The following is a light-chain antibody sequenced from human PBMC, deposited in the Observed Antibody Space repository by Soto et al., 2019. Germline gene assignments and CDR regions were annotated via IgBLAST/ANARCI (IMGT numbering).Light chain of an antibody. V-gene: IGKV3-11*01. CDR1: QSVSSY. J-gene: IGKJ3*01. CDR3: QQRSKWPPT. CDR2: DAS. Sequence: IVLTQSPATLSLSPGERATLSCRASQSVSSYLAWYQQKPGQAPRLLIYDASNRATGIPARFSGSGSGTDFTLTISSLEPEDFAVYYCQQRSKWPPTFGPGTKVEIX.